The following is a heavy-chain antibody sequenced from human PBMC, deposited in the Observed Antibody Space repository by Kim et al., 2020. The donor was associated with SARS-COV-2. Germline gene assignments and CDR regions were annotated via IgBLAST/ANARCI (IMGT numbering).Heavy chain of an antibody. CDR3: ARDRLYCSSTSCYPNWFDP. V-gene: IGHV3-21*04. CDR1: GFTFSSYS. Sequence: GGSLRLSCAASGFTFSSYSMNWVRQAPGKGLEWVSSISSSSSYIYYADSVKGRFTISRDNAKNSLYLQMNSLRAEDTAVYYCARDRLYCSSTSCYPNWFDPWGQGTLVTVSS. J-gene: IGHJ5*02. CDR2: ISSSSSYI. D-gene: IGHD2-2*01.